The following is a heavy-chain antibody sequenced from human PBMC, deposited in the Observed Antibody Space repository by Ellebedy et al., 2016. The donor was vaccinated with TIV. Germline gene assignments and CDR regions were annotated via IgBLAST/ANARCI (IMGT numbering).Heavy chain of an antibody. J-gene: IGHJ4*02. CDR2: IRSYSTFI. CDR1: GFRINSYD. CDR3: AREAYLRHFDY. V-gene: IGHV3-21*01. Sequence: GESLKISCAVSGFRINSYDMNWVRQAPGKGLEWVSSIRSYSTFIYYADSVKGRFTISRDNAKNSLHLQMNSLRAEDTAVYYCAREAYLRHFDYWGQGTLVTVSS.